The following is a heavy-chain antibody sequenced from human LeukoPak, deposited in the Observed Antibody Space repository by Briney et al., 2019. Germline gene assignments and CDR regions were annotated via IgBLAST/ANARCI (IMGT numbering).Heavy chain of an antibody. CDR3: ASGGRGVVVPAATHYYMDV. CDR2: ISSSSSTI. Sequence: GGSLRLSCAASGFTFSSYSMNWVRQAPGKGLEWVSYISSSSSTIYYADSVKGRFTISRDNAKNSLYLQMNSLRAEDTAVYYCASGGRGVVVPAATHYYMDVWGKGTTVTVSS. D-gene: IGHD2-2*01. V-gene: IGHV3-48*01. J-gene: IGHJ6*03. CDR1: GFTFSSYS.